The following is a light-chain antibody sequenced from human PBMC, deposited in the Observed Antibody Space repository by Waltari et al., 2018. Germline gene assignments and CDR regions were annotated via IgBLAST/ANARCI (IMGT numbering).Light chain of an antibody. J-gene: IGKJ1*01. CDR2: LSS. CDR3: QQHVRSPVT. V-gene: IGKV2-28*01. Sequence: KYLNWYQQKPGQAPQLLIYLSSRRASGVPDRFSGSGSGTDFSLNISRVEAEDVGVYYCQQHVRSPVTFGQGTKVEFK. CDR1: KY.